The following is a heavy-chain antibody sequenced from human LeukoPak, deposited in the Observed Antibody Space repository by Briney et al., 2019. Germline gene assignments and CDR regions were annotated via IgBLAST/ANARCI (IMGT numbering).Heavy chain of an antibody. CDR1: GFTFSSYS. D-gene: IGHD5-12*01. CDR3: ARVGRRGYSGYASDY. J-gene: IGHJ4*02. Sequence: GGSLRLSCAASGFTFSSYSMNWVRQAPGKGLEWVSSISSSSSHIYYADSVKGRFTISRDNAKNSLYLQMNSLRAEDTAVYYCARVGRRGYSGYASDYWGQGTLVTVSS. CDR2: ISSSSSHI. V-gene: IGHV3-21*01.